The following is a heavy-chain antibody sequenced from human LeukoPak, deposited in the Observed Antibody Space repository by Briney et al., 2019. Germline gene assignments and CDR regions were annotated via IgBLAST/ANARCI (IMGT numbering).Heavy chain of an antibody. Sequence: GGSLRLSCAASGFTFNTYAMSWVRPAPGKGLEWVSSMSGSGSSTYYADSGKGRFTISRDNAKNTLYLQMNSLRAEDTAVYYCTRGGSYGSFDSWGQGTLVTVSS. J-gene: IGHJ4*02. V-gene: IGHV3-23*01. CDR1: GFTFNTYA. D-gene: IGHD3-10*01. CDR3: TRGGSYGSFDS. CDR2: MSGSGSST.